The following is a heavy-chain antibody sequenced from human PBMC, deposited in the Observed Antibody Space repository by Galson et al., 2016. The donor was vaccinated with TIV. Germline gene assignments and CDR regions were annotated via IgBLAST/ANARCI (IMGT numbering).Heavy chain of an antibody. CDR2: ISDGGKT. J-gene: IGHJ6*02. V-gene: IGHV3-66*02. Sequence: SLRLSCAASGLSVSINYMTWVRQAPGRGLEWVSLISDGGKTYYSESTRGRFTISRDNSRNTLYLQMNGLRAEDSAVYYCAGDRVVDGYYYYYYYGLDVWGQGTAVTVSS. CDR1: GLSVSINY. D-gene: IGHD3-22*01. CDR3: AGDRVVDGYYYYYYYGLDV.